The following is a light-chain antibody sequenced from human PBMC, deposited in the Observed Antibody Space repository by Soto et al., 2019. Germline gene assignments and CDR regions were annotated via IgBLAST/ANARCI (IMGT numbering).Light chain of an antibody. Sequence: DIQMTQSPSSLSASVGDRVTITCRASQSISAYLNWYQQKPGKAPNLLIYAASSLQSGVPSRFSASGSGTDFTLTITHLQPEDLATYYCQQSYNTPRTFGGGTKVEIK. V-gene: IGKV1-39*01. CDR2: AAS. CDR1: QSISAY. J-gene: IGKJ4*01. CDR3: QQSYNTPRT.